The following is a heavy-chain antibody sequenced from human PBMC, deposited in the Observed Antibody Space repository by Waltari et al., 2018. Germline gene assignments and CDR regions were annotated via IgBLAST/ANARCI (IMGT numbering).Heavy chain of an antibody. CDR3: XXXXXDGYRGGGIYYFDY. CDR2: INPNSGGP. D-gene: IGHD5-12*01. CDR1: GYTFTGYY. J-gene: IGHJ4*02. Sequence: QVQLVQSGAEVKKPGASVKVSCKASGYTFTGYYIHWVRQDPGQGLEWRGWINPNSGGPNYAQKIKGWLTMTRDPPIRTAYMELSXXXXXXXXXXXXXXXXXDGYRGGGIYYFDYWGQGTLVTVSS. V-gene: IGHV1-2*04.